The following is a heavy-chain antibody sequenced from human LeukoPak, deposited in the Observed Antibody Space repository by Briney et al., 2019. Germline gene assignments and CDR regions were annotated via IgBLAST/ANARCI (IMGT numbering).Heavy chain of an antibody. Sequence: SETLSLTCTVSGGSISSYYWSWIRQPPGKGLEWIGYIYYSGSTNYNPSLKSRVTISVDTSKNQFSLKLSSVTAADTAVYYCATDYGDGYWYFDHWGRGTLVTVSS. CDR2: IYYSGST. CDR3: ATDYGDGYWYFDH. D-gene: IGHD4-17*01. J-gene: IGHJ2*01. CDR1: GGSISSYY. V-gene: IGHV4-59*01.